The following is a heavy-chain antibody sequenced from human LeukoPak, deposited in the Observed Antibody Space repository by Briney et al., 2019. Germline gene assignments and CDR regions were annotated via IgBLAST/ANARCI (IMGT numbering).Heavy chain of an antibody. D-gene: IGHD1-14*01. Sequence: GGSLRLSCAASGFTFSNYALSWVRQAPGKGPEWVSGISGSGGSTYYTDSVKGRFTISRDNSKNTLYLQVNSLRAEDTAVYFCAKSPDDYYYFYMDVWGKGTTVTVSS. CDR1: GFTFSNYA. CDR3: AKSPDDYYYFYMDV. V-gene: IGHV3-23*01. CDR2: ISGSGGST. J-gene: IGHJ6*03.